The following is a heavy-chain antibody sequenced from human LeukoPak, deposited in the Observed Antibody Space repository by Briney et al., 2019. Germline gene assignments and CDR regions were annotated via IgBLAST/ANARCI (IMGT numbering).Heavy chain of an antibody. CDR2: IKKDGSEK. D-gene: IGHD2-15*01. V-gene: IGHV3-7*01. J-gene: IGHJ4*02. CDR3: ASQARMAIAYHVVRHFDY. Sequence: GGSLRLSCAASGFTFSTYWMSWVRQAPGKGLEWVANIKKDGSEKYYVDSVKGRFTISRDNAKNSLYLQMNSLRAEDTAVYYCASQARMAIAYHVVRHFDYWGQGTLVTVSS. CDR1: GFTFSTYW.